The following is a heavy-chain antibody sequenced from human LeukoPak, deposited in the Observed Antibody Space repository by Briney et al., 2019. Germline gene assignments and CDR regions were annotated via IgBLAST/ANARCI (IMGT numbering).Heavy chain of an antibody. Sequence: GGSLRLSCAASGFTFSSYAMSWVRQAPGKGLEWVSSIGSGGTTYYADSVKGRFTISRDNSKNTLFLQMNSLRAEDTAVYYCAKYFYDSSTYSFDYWGQGTLVTVSS. D-gene: IGHD3-22*01. CDR3: AKYFYDSSTYSFDY. V-gene: IGHV3-23*01. CDR1: GFTFSSYA. CDR2: IGSGGTT. J-gene: IGHJ4*02.